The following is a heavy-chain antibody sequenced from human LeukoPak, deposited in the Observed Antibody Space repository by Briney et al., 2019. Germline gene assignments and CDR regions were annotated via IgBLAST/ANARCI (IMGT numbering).Heavy chain of an antibody. Sequence: GGSLRLSCAASGFTFSNYGISWVRQAPGKGLVWVSRINSDETSTTYADSVKGRFTISRDNAKNTLYLQMNSLRVEDTAVYYCARSYYYDSSGPWPIDYWGQGTLVTVSS. CDR2: INSDETST. CDR1: GFTFSNYG. J-gene: IGHJ4*02. CDR3: ARSYYYDSSGPWPIDY. D-gene: IGHD3-22*01. V-gene: IGHV3-74*01.